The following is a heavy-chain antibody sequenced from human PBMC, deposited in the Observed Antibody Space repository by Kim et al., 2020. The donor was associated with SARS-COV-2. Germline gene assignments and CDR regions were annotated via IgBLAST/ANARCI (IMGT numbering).Heavy chain of an antibody. CDR2: INHSGST. CDR1: GGSFSGYY. D-gene: IGHD3-10*01. CDR3: ARGNGVYWYFDL. Sequence: SETLSLTCAVYGGSFSGYYWSWIRKPPGKGLEWIGEINHSGSTNYNPSLKSRVTISVDTSKNQFSLKLSSVTAADTAVYYCARGNGVYWYFDLWGRGTLVTVSS. J-gene: IGHJ2*01. V-gene: IGHV4-34*01.